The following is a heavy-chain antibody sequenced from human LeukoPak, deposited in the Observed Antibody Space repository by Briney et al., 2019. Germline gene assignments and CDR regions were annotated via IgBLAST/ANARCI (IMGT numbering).Heavy chain of an antibody. V-gene: IGHV1-18*01. CDR1: GYTFTSYG. D-gene: IGHD2-15*01. CDR3: ARDTPPYYYYGMDV. Sequence: RVSVKVSCKASGYTFTSYGISWVRQAPGQGLEWMGWISAYNGNTNYAQKLQGRVTMTTDTSTSTAYMELRSLRSDDTAVYYCARDTPPYYYYGMDVWGQGTTVTVSS. CDR2: ISAYNGNT. J-gene: IGHJ6*02.